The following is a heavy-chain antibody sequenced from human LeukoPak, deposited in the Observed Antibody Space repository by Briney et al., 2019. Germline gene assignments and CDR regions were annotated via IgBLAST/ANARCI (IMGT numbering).Heavy chain of an antibody. CDR3: ARDPVLLWFGELSPHFDY. Sequence: GGSLRLSCAASGFTFSSYSMNWVRQAPGKGLEWVSSISSSSSYIYYADSVKGRFTISRDNAKNSLYLQTNSLRAEDTAVYYCARDPVLLWFGELSPHFDYWGQGTLVTVSS. CDR1: GFTFSSYS. V-gene: IGHV3-21*01. D-gene: IGHD3-10*01. J-gene: IGHJ4*02. CDR2: ISSSSSYI.